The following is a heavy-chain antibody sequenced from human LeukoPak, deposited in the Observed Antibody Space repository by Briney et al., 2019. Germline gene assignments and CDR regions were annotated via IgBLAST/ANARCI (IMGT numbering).Heavy chain of an antibody. V-gene: IGHV4-59*01. D-gene: IGHD5-18*01. CDR2: IYYSGST. Sequence: SGPGLVKPSETLSLTCTVSGGSISTYYWNWIRQPPGKGLERIGYIYYSGSTNYNPSLKSRVTISIDTSRNQFSLKLSSVTAADTAVYYCARSRGYSYGFDYWGQGTLVTVSS. J-gene: IGHJ4*02. CDR1: GGSISTYY. CDR3: ARSRGYSYGFDY.